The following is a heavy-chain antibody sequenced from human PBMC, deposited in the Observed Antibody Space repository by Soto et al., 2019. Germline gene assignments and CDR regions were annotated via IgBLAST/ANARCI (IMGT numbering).Heavy chain of an antibody. J-gene: IGHJ4*02. CDR3: ARDIKGYLFRSAPVVAATPDY. V-gene: IGHV3-33*01. CDR2: IWYDGSNK. D-gene: IGHD2-15*01. CDR1: GFTFSSYG. Sequence: GGSLRLSCAASGFTFSSYGMHWVRQAPGKGLEWVAVIWYDGSNKYYADSVKGRFTISRDNSKNTLYLQMNSLRAEDTAVYYCARDIKGYLFRSAPVVAATPDYWGQGTLVTVSS.